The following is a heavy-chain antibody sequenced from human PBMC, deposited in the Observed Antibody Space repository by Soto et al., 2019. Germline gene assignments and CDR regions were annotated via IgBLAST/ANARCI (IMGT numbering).Heavy chain of an antibody. J-gene: IGHJ6*02. V-gene: IGHV1-69*12. CDR1: GGTFSSYA. D-gene: IGHD2-15*01. CDR3: AREKLDCSGGSCYHYHYYGMDV. CDR2: IIPIFGTA. Sequence: QVQLVQSGAEVKKPGSSVKVSCKASGGTFSSYAISWVRQAPGQGLEWMGGIIPIFGTANYAQKFQGRVTITADESTSTAYMELSSLRSEDTAVYYCAREKLDCSGGSCYHYHYYGMDVWGQGTTVTVSS.